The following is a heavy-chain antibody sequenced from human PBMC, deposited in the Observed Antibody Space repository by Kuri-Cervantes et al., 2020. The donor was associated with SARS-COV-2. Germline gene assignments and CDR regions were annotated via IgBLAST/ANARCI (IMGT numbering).Heavy chain of an antibody. CDR3: ARYLWRYRERDYYYYGMDV. J-gene: IGHJ6*02. V-gene: IGHV1-69*13. D-gene: IGHD1-26*01. CDR1: GGTFSSYG. CDR2: LIPIFGTA. Sequence: SVTVTCKASGGTFSSYGISWVRQAPGQGREWMGGLIPIFGTANYEQKFQGRVMINADESTSTAYMELSSLRSEDTAVYYCARYLWRYRERDYYYYGMDVWGQGTTVTVSS.